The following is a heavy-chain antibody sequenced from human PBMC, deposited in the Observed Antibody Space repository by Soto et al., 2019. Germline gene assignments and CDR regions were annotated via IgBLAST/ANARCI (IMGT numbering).Heavy chain of an antibody. CDR2: IYYSGST. J-gene: IGHJ4*02. V-gene: IGHV4-39*01. CDR1: GGSISSSSYY. CDR3: ARHRKVEVGAIGY. Sequence: QLQLQESGPGLVKPSETLSLTCTVSGGSISSSSYYWGWIRQPPGKGLEWIGSIYYSGSTYYNPSLKSRVTISVDTSKNQFSLKLSSVTAADTAVYYCARHRKVEVGAIGYWGQGTLVTVSS. D-gene: IGHD1-26*01.